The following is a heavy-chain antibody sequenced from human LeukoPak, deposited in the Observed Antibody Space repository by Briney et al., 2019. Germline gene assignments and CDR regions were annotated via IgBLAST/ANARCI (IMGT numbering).Heavy chain of an antibody. Sequence: PSETLSLTCTVSGYSISSGYYWGWIRQPPGKGLEWIGSIYHSGSTYYNPSLKSRVTISVDTSKNQFSLKLTSVTAADTAMYYCARSFLGSSSLDYWGQGTLVTVSS. V-gene: IGHV4-38-2*02. CDR2: IYHSGST. J-gene: IGHJ4*02. CDR1: GYSISSGYY. D-gene: IGHD6-6*01. CDR3: ARSFLGSSSLDY.